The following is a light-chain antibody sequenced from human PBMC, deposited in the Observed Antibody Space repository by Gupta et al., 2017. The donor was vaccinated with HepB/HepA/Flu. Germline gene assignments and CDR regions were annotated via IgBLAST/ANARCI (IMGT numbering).Light chain of an antibody. V-gene: IGKV1-16*02. J-gene: IGKJ5*01. Sequence: DTQLTQSPSSLSASVGDRVTITCRASQGISDHLAWFQQKPGKAPKSLIYAASRVQSGVPSNFSGSGSGTXFTLTIXSRQPEDSATYYCQHEHNSPITFGXGTQLDIK. CDR3: QHEHNSPIT. CDR2: AAS. CDR1: QGISDH.